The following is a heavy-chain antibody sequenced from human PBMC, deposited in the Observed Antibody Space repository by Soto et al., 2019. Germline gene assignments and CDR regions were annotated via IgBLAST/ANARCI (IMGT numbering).Heavy chain of an antibody. D-gene: IGHD2-15*01. V-gene: IGHV3-30*18. CDR3: AKDRAHCSGGSCPNWFDP. J-gene: IGHJ5*02. CDR2: ISYDGSNK. Sequence: QLGGPLRLSCAASGFTFSSYGMHWVRQAPGKGLEWVAVISYDGSNKYYADSVKGRFTISRDNSKNTLYLQMNSLRAEDTAVYYCAKDRAHCSGGSCPNWFDPWGQGTLVTVSS. CDR1: GFTFSSYG.